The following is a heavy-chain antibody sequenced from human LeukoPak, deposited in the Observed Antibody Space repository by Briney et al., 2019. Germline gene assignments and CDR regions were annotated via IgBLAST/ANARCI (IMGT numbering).Heavy chain of an antibody. J-gene: IGHJ4*02. Sequence: GGSLRLSCAASGYTFSSYWMHWVRQAPGKGLEWVSRINSDGSSTSYADSVKGRFTISRDNAKNTLYLQMNSLRAEDTAVYYCAREEYYYDSSPIDYWGQGTLVTVSS. CDR3: AREEYYYDSSPIDY. CDR2: INSDGSST. V-gene: IGHV3-74*01. D-gene: IGHD3-22*01. CDR1: GYTFSSYW.